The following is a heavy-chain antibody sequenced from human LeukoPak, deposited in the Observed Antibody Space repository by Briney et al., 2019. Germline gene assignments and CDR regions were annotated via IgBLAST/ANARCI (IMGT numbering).Heavy chain of an antibody. CDR3: GRWAEGFDF. Sequence: GESLEISFEASGFTFSSFWMGWVRPAPGQGLEWVANINKDGSEKNYVSSVKGRFTISRDNAKNSLTLQMNSLRAEDTAVYFCGRWAEGFDFWGQGTLVTVSS. J-gene: IGHJ4*02. CDR1: GFTFSSFW. D-gene: IGHD1-14*01. CDR2: INKDGSEK. V-gene: IGHV3-7*05.